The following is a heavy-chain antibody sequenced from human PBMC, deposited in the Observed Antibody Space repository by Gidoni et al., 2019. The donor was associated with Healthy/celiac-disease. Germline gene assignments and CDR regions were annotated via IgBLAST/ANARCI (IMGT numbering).Heavy chain of an antibody. Sequence: QVQLVESGGWGGQPGRSMRVLCSASVFTFSTCGMHWVRQAPGQGLEWVAVISYDGSKKYYADSVKGRFTISRDNSKNTLYLQMNSLRAEDTAVYYCAKDGQRQDVVGARYGMDVWGQGTTVTVSS. J-gene: IGHJ6*02. CDR3: AKDGQRQDVVGARYGMDV. CDR2: ISYDGSKK. CDR1: VFTFSTCG. D-gene: IGHD1-26*01. V-gene: IGHV3-30*18.